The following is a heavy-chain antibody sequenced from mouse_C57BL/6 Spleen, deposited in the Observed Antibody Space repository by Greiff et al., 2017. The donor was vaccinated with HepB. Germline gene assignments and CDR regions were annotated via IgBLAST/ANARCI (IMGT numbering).Heavy chain of an antibody. D-gene: IGHD2-5*01. V-gene: IGHV1-59*01. CDR1: GYTFTSYW. CDR2: IDPSDSYT. Sequence: VQLQQSGAELVRPGTSVKLSCKASGYTFTSYWMHWVKQRPGQGLEWIGVIDPSDSYTNYNQKFKGKATLTVDTSSSTAYLQLSSLTSEDTAVYYCASSYYSNYKAMDYWGQGTSVTVSS. J-gene: IGHJ4*01. CDR3: ASSYYSNYKAMDY.